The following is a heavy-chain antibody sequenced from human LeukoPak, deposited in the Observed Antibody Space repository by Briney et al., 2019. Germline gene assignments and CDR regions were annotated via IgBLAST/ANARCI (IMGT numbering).Heavy chain of an antibody. J-gene: IGHJ5*02. CDR2: INHSGST. CDR1: GGSFSGYY. V-gene: IGHV4-34*01. Sequence: SETLSLTCAVYGGSFSGYYWSWIRQPPGKGLEWIGEINHSGSTNYNPSLKSRVTISVDTSKNQFSLKLSSVTAADTAVYYCARAVPWHYDILTGYSGRWFDPWGQGTLVTVSS. D-gene: IGHD3-9*01. CDR3: ARAVPWHYDILTGYSGRWFDP.